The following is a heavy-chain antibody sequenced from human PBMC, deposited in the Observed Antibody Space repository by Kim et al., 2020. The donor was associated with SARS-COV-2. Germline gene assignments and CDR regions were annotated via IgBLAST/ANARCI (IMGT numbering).Heavy chain of an antibody. CDR2: IWYDGSYK. J-gene: IGHJ4*02. CDR3: ARGGSSYGDYGFDY. Sequence: GGSLRLSCAASGFTFSTYGMHWVRQAPGKGLEWVTVIWYDGSYKYYEDSVKGRFTVSRDNYKNTLYLQMDNLRADDTAVYYCARGGSSYGDYGFDYWGQGTPVTVSP. V-gene: IGHV3-33*01. D-gene: IGHD4-17*01. CDR1: GFTFSTYG.